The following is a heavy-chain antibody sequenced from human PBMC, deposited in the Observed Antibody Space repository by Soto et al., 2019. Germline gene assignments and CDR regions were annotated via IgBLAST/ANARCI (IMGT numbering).Heavy chain of an antibody. V-gene: IGHV3-48*02. J-gene: IGHJ4*02. CDR2: ISSSSSSI. CDR3: AREERQQFDF. Sequence: GGSLRLSCAASGFTFNSYSMNWVRQAPGKGLEWVSYISSSSSSIYYADSVKGRFTISRDNAKNSLYLQMNSLRDEDTAVYYCAREERQQFDFWGLGTLVTVSS. D-gene: IGHD6-13*01. CDR1: GFTFNSYS.